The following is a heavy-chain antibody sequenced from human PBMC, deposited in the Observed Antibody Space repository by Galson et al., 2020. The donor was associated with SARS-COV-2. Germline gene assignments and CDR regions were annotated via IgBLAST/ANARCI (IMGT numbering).Heavy chain of an antibody. CDR3: AKGPVAGTGF. CDR2: IHTSGST. Sequence: SETLSLTCTVSGGSISSGSYYWSWVRQPAGKGLEWIGRIHTSGSTDYNPSLKSRVTISLDMSKNHFSLTLTSVTAADTAVYYCAKGPVAGTGFWGPRTLVTVSS. J-gene: IGHJ4*02. D-gene: IGHD6-19*01. CDR1: GGSISSGSYY. V-gene: IGHV4-61*02.